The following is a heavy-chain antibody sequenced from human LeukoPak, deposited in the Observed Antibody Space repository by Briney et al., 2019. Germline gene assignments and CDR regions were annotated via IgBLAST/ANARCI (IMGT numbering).Heavy chain of an antibody. J-gene: IGHJ4*02. Sequence: GGSLRLSCAASRFTFSSYSMNWVRQAPGKGLEWVSSISSSSSSYIYYADSVKGRFTISRDNAKNSLSLQMNSLRADDTAVYYCASSWAYCSSTSCPTQSPYWGQGTLVTVSS. CDR2: ISSSSSSYI. V-gene: IGHV3-21*01. CDR3: ASSWAYCSSTSCPTQSPY. D-gene: IGHD2-2*01. CDR1: RFTFSSYS.